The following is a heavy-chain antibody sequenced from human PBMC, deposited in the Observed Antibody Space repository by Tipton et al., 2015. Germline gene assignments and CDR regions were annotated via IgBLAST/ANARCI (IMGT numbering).Heavy chain of an antibody. CDR3: ARDRKPYNWFDP. Sequence: TLSLTCTVSGGSVSSASYFWTWIRQPPGKGLQWIGYIYYSGNTDYNPSLKSRVTISVDTSKNQFSLKLNSVTAADTAVYYCARDRKPYNWFDPWGQGTLVTVSS. V-gene: IGHV4-61*01. D-gene: IGHD1-14*01. CDR2: IYYSGNT. CDR1: GGSVSSASYF. J-gene: IGHJ5*02.